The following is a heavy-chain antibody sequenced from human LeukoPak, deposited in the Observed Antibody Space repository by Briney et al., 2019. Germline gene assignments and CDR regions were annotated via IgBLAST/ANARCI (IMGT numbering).Heavy chain of an antibody. CDR2: ISYDGSNK. CDR3: AKDGSVGYYDFWSGYSPLYGMDV. V-gene: IGHV3-30*18. D-gene: IGHD3-3*01. Sequence: GGSQRLSCAASGFTFSSYGMHWVRQAPGKGLEWVAVISYDGSNKYYADSVKGRFTISRDNSKNTLYLQMNSLRAEDTAVYYCAKDGSVGYYDFWSGYSPLYGMDVWGQGTTVTVSS. J-gene: IGHJ6*02. CDR1: GFTFSSYG.